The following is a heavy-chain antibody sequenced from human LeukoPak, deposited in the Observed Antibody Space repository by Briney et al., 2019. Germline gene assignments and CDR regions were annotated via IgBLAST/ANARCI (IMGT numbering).Heavy chain of an antibody. CDR3: AREVVEMATIGYFDY. CDR2: ISSSSSTV. D-gene: IGHD5-24*01. Sequence: GGSLRLSCAASGFTFSSYSMNWVRQAPGKGLEWVSYISSSSSTVYYADSVKGRFTISRDNSKNTLYLQMNSLRAEDTAVYYCAREVVEMATIGYFDYWGQGTLVTVSS. J-gene: IGHJ4*02. V-gene: IGHV3-48*01. CDR1: GFTFSSYS.